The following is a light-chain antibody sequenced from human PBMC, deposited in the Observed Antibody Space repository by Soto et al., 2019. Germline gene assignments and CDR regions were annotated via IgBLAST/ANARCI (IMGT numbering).Light chain of an antibody. CDR3: QQYANSPRT. J-gene: IGKJ1*01. V-gene: IGKV3-20*01. CDR2: DAS. CDR1: QSVSSS. Sequence: EIVLTQSPGTLSLSPGERATLSCRASQSVSSSLAWYQQKPAQAPRLLIYDASTRATGIPDRFTGSGSGTDFTLTISRLEPEDFAVYYCQQYANSPRTFDQGTKVEIK.